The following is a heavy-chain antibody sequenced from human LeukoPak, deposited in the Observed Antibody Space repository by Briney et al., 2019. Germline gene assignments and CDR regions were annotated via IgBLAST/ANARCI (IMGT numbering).Heavy chain of an antibody. Sequence: GGSLRLSCAASGFPFRDYFMSWTRQAPGKGLEWLAYTNTAGNTLYYADSVKGRFTISRDNAKKSLYLQMNTLRAEDTAVYYCARATYDSSAVDAFDIWGQGTMVTVSP. CDR1: GFPFRDYF. J-gene: IGHJ3*02. CDR3: ARATYDSSAVDAFDI. CDR2: TNTAGNTL. D-gene: IGHD3-22*01. V-gene: IGHV3-11*01.